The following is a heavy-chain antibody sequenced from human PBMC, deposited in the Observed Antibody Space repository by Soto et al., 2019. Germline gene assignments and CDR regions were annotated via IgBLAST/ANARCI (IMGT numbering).Heavy chain of an antibody. V-gene: IGHV3-48*03. CDR1: GFTFGTYE. D-gene: IGHD6-6*01. Sequence: EVQLVESGGGLVQPGGSLRLSCAASGFTFGTYEMNWVRQAPGKGLEWVSYISRSGSTIYYADSVKGRFTISRDNAKNSLYLQLNSLRAEDTAVYYCARDPSLSSSSYLSYYYGRAGWGQGTRVTVSS. J-gene: IGHJ6*02. CDR2: ISRSGSTI. CDR3: ARDPSLSSSSYLSYYYGRAG.